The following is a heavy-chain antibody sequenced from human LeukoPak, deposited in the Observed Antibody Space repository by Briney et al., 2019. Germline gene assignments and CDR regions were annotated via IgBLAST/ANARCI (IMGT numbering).Heavy chain of an antibody. CDR1: GYTFTSYD. V-gene: IGHV1-8*01. D-gene: IGHD2-21*01. CDR3: ARDRARRFLQGYNWFDP. CDR2: MNPNSGNT. J-gene: IGHJ5*02. Sequence: ASVKVSCKASGYTFTSYDINWVRQATGQGLEWMGWMNPNSGNTGCAQKFQGRVTITADKSTSTAYMELSSLRSEDTAVYYCARDRARRFLQGYNWFDPWGQGTLVTVSS.